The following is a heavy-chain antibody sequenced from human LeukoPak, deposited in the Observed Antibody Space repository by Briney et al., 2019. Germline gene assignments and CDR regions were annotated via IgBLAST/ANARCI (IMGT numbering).Heavy chain of an antibody. Sequence: PGGSLRLSCAASGLTFSSYGMHWVRQAPDKGLEWVAFIRFDGSNKQYAESVKGRFTISRANSNNTLYLQMNRLRAEDTAVYYCTEGDESDYWGQGTLVTVSA. CDR2: IRFDGSNK. CDR3: TEGDESDY. CDR1: GLTFSSYG. J-gene: IGHJ4*02. V-gene: IGHV3-30*02.